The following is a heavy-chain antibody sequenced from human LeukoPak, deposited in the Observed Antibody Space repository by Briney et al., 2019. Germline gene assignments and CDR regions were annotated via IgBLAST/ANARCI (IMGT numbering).Heavy chain of an antibody. V-gene: IGHV1-2*02. J-gene: IGHJ5*02. CDR3: VRDDVSP. CDR2: INPNSGGT. Sequence: ASVKVSCKTSGYTFTGYYIHWVRQAPGQGLEWMGWINPNSGGTNYAQNFQGRVTMTRDTSISTAYLELSRLRSDDTAVYYCVRDDVSPWGQGTLVTVSS. CDR1: GYTFTGYY.